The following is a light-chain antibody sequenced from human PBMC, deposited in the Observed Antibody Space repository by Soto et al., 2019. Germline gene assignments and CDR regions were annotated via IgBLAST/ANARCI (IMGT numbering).Light chain of an antibody. CDR3: QQLETYPLT. Sequence: AIQVTQSPSSLSASVGDTVTITCRVSQGVSSAFAWYQQKPGKVPRLLIYAVFNLQSGVPSRFSGSGSGTDFTLTISRLQPEDFATYYCQQLETYPLTFGQGTRLEVK. CDR2: AVF. J-gene: IGKJ5*01. CDR1: QGVSSA. V-gene: IGKV1-13*02.